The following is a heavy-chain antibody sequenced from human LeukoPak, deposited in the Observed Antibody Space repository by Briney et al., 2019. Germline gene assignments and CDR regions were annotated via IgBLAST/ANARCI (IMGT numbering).Heavy chain of an antibody. Sequence: GGSLRLSCAASGFTLSSYEMNWVRQAPGKGLEWVSYISSSGSTIYYADSVKGRFTISRDNAKNSLYLQMNSLRAEDTAVYYCAELGITMIGGVWGKGATVTISS. CDR2: ISSSGSTI. D-gene: IGHD3-10*02. CDR3: AELGITMIGGV. V-gene: IGHV3-48*03. J-gene: IGHJ6*04. CDR1: GFTLSSYE.